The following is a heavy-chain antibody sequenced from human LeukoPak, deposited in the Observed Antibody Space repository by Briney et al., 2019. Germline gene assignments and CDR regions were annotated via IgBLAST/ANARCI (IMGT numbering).Heavy chain of an antibody. V-gene: IGHV1-46*01. D-gene: IGHD3-3*01. CDR1: GYTFTSYY. CDR3: ARGVGIWSGYYQGHYYYYMDV. CDR2: INPSAGST. J-gene: IGHJ6*03. Sequence: ASVKVSCKASGYTFTSYYIHWVRQAPGQGLEWMGLINPSAGSTNYAQKFQGRVTMTTDTSTSTAYMELRSLRSDDTAIYYCARGVGIWSGYYQGHYYYYMDVWGKGTTVTVSS.